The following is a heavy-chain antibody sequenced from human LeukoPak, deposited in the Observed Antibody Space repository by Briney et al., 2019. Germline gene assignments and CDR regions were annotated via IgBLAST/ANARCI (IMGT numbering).Heavy chain of an antibody. Sequence: GASVKVSCKASGYTFTSYVNNWVRQATGQGREWMGWMNPNSGNTGNVQKLKGRVTMTRNTSIYPAYMELSSLSSEDTAVYYCARALDYGDYYFDYWGQGTLVTVSS. V-gene: IGHV1-8*01. D-gene: IGHD4-17*01. CDR2: MNPNSGNT. CDR1: GYTFTSYV. CDR3: ARALDYGDYYFDY. J-gene: IGHJ4*02.